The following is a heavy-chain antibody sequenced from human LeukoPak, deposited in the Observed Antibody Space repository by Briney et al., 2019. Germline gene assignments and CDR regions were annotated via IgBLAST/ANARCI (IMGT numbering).Heavy chain of an antibody. J-gene: IGHJ2*01. V-gene: IGHV4-59*01. CDR1: GGSISSYY. CDR2: IYYSGST. D-gene: IGHD4-17*01. CDR3: ARVHGDYWYFDL. Sequence: SETLSLTCTVSGGSISSYYWSWIWQPPGKGLEWIGYIYYSGSTNYNPSLKSRVTISVDTSKNQFSLKLSSVTAADTAVYYCARVHGDYWYFDLWGRGTLVTVSS.